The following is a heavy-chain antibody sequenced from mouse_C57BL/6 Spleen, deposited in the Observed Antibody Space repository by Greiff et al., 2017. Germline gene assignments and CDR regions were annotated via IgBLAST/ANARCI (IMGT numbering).Heavy chain of an antibody. CDR2: IYPRSGNT. J-gene: IGHJ3*01. Sequence: QVQLKESGAELARPGASVKLSCKASGYTFTSYGISWVKQRTGQGLEWIGEIYPRSGNTYYNEKFKGKATLTADKSSSTAYMELRSLTSEDSAVYFCATLDSSGYRFAYWGQGTLVTVSA. CDR1: GYTFTSYG. CDR3: ATLDSSGYRFAY. D-gene: IGHD3-2*02. V-gene: IGHV1-81*01.